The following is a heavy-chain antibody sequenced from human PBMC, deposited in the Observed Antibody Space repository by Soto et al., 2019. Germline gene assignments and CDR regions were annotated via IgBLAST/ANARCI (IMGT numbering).Heavy chain of an antibody. D-gene: IGHD5-18*01. V-gene: IGHV4-4*07. CDR3: ATISYVGGTDY. J-gene: IGHJ4*02. Sequence: SETLSLTCAVSGVSISSYYWSWIRQPAGKGLEWIGRIYTSENAHYNPSLKSRVTMSLDTSKNHFSLNLSSVTAADTAVYYCATISYVGGTDYWGLGTLVTGSS. CDR2: IYTSENA. CDR1: GVSISSYY.